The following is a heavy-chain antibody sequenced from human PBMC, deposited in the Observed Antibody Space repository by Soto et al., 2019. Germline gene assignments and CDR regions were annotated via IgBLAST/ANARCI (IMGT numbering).Heavy chain of an antibody. CDR2: ISAYNGNT. J-gene: IGHJ4*02. CDR3: ARGRIAVAGIDY. D-gene: IGHD6-19*01. V-gene: IGHV1-18*01. CDR1: GYTFTSYG. Sequence: ASVKVSCKASGYTFTSYGISWVRQAHGQGLEWMGWISAYNGNTNYAQKLQGRVTMTTDTSSKTVYMELRSLGSDDTAVYYCARGRIAVAGIDYWGQGTLVTVSS.